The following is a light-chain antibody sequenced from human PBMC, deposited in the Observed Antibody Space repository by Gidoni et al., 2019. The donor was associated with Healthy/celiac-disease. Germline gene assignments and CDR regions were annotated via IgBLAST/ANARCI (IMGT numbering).Light chain of an antibody. CDR3: QQYGSSPALT. J-gene: IGKJ4*01. CDR2: GAS. CDR1: QSVSSSY. V-gene: IGKV3-20*01. Sequence: ELVLTQSPGTLSLSPGERATLSCRASQSVSSSYLAWYQQKPGQAPRLLIYGASSRATGIPDRFSGSGSGTDFTLTISRLEPDDFAVYYCQQYGSSPALTFGGGTKVEIK.